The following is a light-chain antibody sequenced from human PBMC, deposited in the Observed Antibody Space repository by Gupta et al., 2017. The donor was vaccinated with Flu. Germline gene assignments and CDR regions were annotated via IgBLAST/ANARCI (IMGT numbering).Light chain of an antibody. V-gene: IGKV3-15*01. CDR2: GPS. CDR3: QQYNNWPPWT. Sequence: ATLSVSPGERATLSCRASQSVSSNLAWYQQKPGQAPRLLIYGPSTRATGIPARFSGSGSGTEFTLTISSLQSEDFAVYYCQQYNNWPPWTFGQGTKVEIK. CDR1: QSVSSN. J-gene: IGKJ1*01.